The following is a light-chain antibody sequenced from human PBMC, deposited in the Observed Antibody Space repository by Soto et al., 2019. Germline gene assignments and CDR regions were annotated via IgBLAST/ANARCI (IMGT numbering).Light chain of an antibody. CDR1: QSIVTSY. J-gene: IGKJ1*01. Sequence: EIVLTQSPGTLSLSPGERATLSCRASQSIVTSYLAGYQQKPGQAPRLLIYGASSRATGIPDRFSGSGSGTDFPLTISRLEPEDFAVYFCQQYGSSRTLGQGTKVDIK. CDR3: QQYGSSRT. V-gene: IGKV3-20*01. CDR2: GAS.